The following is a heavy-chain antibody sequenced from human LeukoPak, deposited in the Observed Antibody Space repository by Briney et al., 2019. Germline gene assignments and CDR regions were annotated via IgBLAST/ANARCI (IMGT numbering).Heavy chain of an antibody. Sequence: ASVKVSCKASGYTFTSYGISWVRQAPGQGLEWMGWISAYNGNTNYAQKLQGRVTMTTDTSTSTAYMELRSLRSDDTAVYYCATDQRYSGTYYDLGYWGQGTLVTVSS. CDR2: ISAYNGNT. V-gene: IGHV1-18*01. J-gene: IGHJ4*02. D-gene: IGHD1-26*01. CDR3: ATDQRYSGTYYDLGY. CDR1: GYTFTSYG.